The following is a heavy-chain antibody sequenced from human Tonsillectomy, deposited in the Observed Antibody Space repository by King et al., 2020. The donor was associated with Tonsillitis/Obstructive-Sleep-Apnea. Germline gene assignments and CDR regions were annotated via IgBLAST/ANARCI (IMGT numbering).Heavy chain of an antibody. CDR2: IYTSGST. D-gene: IGHD3-16*02. J-gene: IGHJ5*02. CDR3: ARDDLTTFGGVISGCWFDP. Sequence: QLQESGPGLVKPSETLSLTCTVSGGSISSYYWSWMRQAAGKGLEWIGRIYTSGSTNYNPSLKSRVTMSLDTSKNQLSLKLTSVIAADTAVYYCARDDLTTFGGVISGCWFDPWGQGTLVTVSS. CDR1: GGSISSYY. V-gene: IGHV4-4*07.